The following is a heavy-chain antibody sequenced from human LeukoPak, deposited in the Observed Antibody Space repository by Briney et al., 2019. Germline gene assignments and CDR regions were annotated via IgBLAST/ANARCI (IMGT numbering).Heavy chain of an antibody. Sequence: TGGSLRLSCAASGFTFSSYGMHWVRQAPGKGLEWVAVISYDGSNKYYADSVKGRFTISRDNSKNTLYLQMNSLRAEDTAVYYCAKDRYYYDSSGYYARPAFDYWGQGTLVTVSS. D-gene: IGHD3-22*01. J-gene: IGHJ4*02. CDR2: ISYDGSNK. CDR3: AKDRYYYDSSGYYARPAFDY. CDR1: GFTFSSYG. V-gene: IGHV3-30*18.